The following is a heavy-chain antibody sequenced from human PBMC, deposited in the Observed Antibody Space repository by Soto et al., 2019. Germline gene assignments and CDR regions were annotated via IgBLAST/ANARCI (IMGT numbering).Heavy chain of an antibody. Sequence: PVKVSCKASGYTFTSYDMNWVRQATGQGLEWMGWMNPNSGNTGYAQKFQGRVTMTRNTSISTAYMELSSLRSEDTAVYYCASYCSGGSCYGDAFDIWGQGTMVTVSS. CDR3: ASYCSGGSCYGDAFDI. J-gene: IGHJ3*02. V-gene: IGHV1-8*01. D-gene: IGHD2-15*01. CDR2: MNPNSGNT. CDR1: GYTFTSYD.